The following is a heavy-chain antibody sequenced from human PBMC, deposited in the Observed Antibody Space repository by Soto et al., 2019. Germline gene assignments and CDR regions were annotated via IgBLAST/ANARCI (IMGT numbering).Heavy chain of an antibody. CDR2: IIPIFGTA. CDR3: APGPYYYDSRGYYPPPH. CDR1: GGTFSSYA. V-gene: IGHV1-69*01. Sequence: QVQLVQSGAEVKKPGSSVKVSCKASGGTFSSYAISWVRQAPGQGLEWMGGIIPIFGTANYAQKFQGRVTITADESTSTAYMELSSLRSEDTAVYYCAPGPYYYDSRGYYPPPHWGQGTLVTVSS. J-gene: IGHJ4*02. D-gene: IGHD3-22*01.